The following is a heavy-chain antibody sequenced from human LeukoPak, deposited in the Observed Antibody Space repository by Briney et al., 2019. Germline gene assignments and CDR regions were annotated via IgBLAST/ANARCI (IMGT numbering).Heavy chain of an antibody. CDR2: IKEDGRDK. CDR3: ARGSGNYDY. D-gene: IGHD6-19*01. Sequence: GGSLRLSCAASGFTLIRSWMTWVRHAPGKGRGWVANIKEDGRDKYYVDSVKGRFTISEDNAKNLLFLQMNSLRAEDTAVYYCARGSGNYDYWGQGTLVTVSS. J-gene: IGHJ4*02. CDR1: GFTLIRSW. V-gene: IGHV3-7*01.